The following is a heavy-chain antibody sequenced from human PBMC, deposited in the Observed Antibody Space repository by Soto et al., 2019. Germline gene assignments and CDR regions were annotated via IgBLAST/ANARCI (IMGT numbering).Heavy chain of an antibody. V-gene: IGHV1-69*01. J-gene: IGHJ5*02. CDR1: GGTFSSYA. D-gene: IGHD3-16*01. CDR3: ARDLRGTRVGWFDP. CDR2: IIPIFGTA. Sequence: QVQLVQSGAEVKKPGSSVKVSCKASGGTFSSYAISWVRQAPGQGLEWMGGIIPIFGTANYAQKFQGRVTITADEATSTAYMELSSLRSEDTAVYYCARDLRGTRVGWFDPWGQGTLVTVSS.